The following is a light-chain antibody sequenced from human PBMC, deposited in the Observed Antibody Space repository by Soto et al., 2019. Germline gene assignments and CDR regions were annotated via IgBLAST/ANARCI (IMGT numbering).Light chain of an antibody. Sequence: QSVLTQPASVSGSLGQSITISCTGTSGDIGSYNLVSWYQQHPGKAPNLMIYEASRRPSGVSNRFSGSKSGNTASLTISGLQAEDEADYYCCSYAGSSNVFGTGTKVTVL. CDR2: EAS. CDR3: CSYAGSSNV. J-gene: IGLJ1*01. CDR1: SGDIGSYNL. V-gene: IGLV2-23*02.